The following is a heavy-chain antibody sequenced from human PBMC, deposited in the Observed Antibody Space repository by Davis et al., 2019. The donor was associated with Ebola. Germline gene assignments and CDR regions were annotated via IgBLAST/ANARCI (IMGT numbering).Heavy chain of an antibody. CDR2: LKYDESEQ. CDR3: ARDVAGRAGY. D-gene: IGHD1-14*01. V-gene: IGHV3-7*01. CDR1: GFTFSNFW. J-gene: IGHJ4*02. Sequence: GESLKISCVGSGFTFSNFWMSWVRQAPGKGLEWVANLKYDESEQHYVDSVKGRFTISRDNAKNTLFLQMNSLRADDTAVYYCARDVAGRAGYWGQGTLVTVSS.